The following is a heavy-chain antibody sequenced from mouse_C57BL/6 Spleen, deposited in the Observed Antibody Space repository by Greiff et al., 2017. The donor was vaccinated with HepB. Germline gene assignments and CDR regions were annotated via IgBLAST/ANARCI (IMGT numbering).Heavy chain of an antibody. D-gene: IGHD2-1*01. J-gene: IGHJ2*01. V-gene: IGHV2-2*01. CDR2: IWSGGST. Sequence: QVQLQQSGPGLVQPSQSLSITCTVSGFSLTSYGVHWVRQSPGKGLEWLGVIWSGGSTDYNAAFISRLSISKDNSKSQVFFKMNSLQVDDTAIYYCARREGNYDYFDYWGQGTTLTVSS. CDR3: ARREGNYDYFDY. CDR1: GFSLTSYG.